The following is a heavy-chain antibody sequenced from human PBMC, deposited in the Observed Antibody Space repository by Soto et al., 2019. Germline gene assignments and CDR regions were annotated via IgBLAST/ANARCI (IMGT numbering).Heavy chain of an antibody. Sequence: EVQLVESGGGLIQPGGSLRLSCAASGFTFSSYSMNWVRQAPGKGLEWISYISTSDINIYYADSVKGRFTISRDIAKNTLYLPVNSLRAEDTAADYCARDYGDYVPRNDYWGQGTLVTVSS. CDR1: GFTFSSYS. J-gene: IGHJ4*02. V-gene: IGHV3-48*01. D-gene: IGHD4-17*01. CDR2: ISTSDINI. CDR3: ARDYGDYVPRNDY.